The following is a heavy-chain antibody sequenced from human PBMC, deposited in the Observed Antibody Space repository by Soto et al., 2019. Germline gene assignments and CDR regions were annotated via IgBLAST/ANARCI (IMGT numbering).Heavy chain of an antibody. CDR1: GFSLSTSGVG. D-gene: IGHD3-22*01. Sequence: QITLKESGPTLVKPTQPLTLTCTFSGFSLSTSGVGVGWIRQPPGKALEWLALIYWDDDKRYSPPLKRRLTIPHDTSTNQVVLTLPNIDPVDTPTYYCAHPLNYYHSSGYGPFDIWGQGTMVTLSS. CDR3: AHPLNYYHSSGYGPFDI. J-gene: IGHJ3*02. CDR2: IYWDDDK. V-gene: IGHV2-5*02.